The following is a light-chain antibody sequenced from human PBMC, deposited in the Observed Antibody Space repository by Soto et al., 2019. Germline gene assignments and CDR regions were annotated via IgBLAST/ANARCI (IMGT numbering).Light chain of an antibody. CDR3: QQYENLPT. Sequence: DIQLTQCPSSLSASVGGRFSITCQASQNLKNYLNWYQQKPGRAPKLLIYDASNLEAGVPSRFRGSGSGTDFTFTISRLQPEDIPTYYCQQYENLPTFGQGTRLEIK. V-gene: IGKV1-33*01. J-gene: IGKJ5*01. CDR1: QNLKNY. CDR2: DAS.